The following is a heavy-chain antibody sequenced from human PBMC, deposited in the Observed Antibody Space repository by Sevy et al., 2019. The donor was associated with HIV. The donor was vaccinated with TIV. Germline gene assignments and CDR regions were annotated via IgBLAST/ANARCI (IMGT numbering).Heavy chain of an antibody. J-gene: IGHJ4*02. CDR1: GFTFSSYS. Sequence: GGSLRLSCAASGFTFSSYSMNWVRQAPGKGLEWVSYISSSSSTIYYADSVKGRFTISRDNAKNSLYLQMNSLRDEDTAVYYCARAEYSSGWTNKKYYFDYWGQGTLVTVSS. CDR3: ARAEYSSGWTNKKYYFDY. CDR2: ISSSSSTI. V-gene: IGHV3-48*02. D-gene: IGHD6-19*01.